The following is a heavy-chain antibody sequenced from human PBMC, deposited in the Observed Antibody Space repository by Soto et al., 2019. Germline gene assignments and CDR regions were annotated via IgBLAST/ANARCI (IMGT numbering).Heavy chain of an antibody. J-gene: IGHJ4*02. D-gene: IGHD3-22*01. V-gene: IGHV4-31*03. CDR2: IYYSGST. CDR1: GGSISSGGYY. CDR3: ASLGGRSYDSSGYYYGLDY. Sequence: QVQLQESGPGLVKPSQTLSLTCTVSGGSISSGGYYWSWIRQHPGKAREWTGDIYYSGSTYYNPSLMSRVTISVDTSKNQFSLKLSSVTAADTAVYYCASLGGRSYDSSGYYYGLDYWGQGTLVTVSS.